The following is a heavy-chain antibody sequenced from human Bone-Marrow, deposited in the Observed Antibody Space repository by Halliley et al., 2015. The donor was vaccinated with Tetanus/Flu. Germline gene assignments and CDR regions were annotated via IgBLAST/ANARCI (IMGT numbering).Heavy chain of an antibody. Sequence: WGGMIYSGAPETKSSPSFQGQVPISVDRSINAAYLQWNSLKASDTAMYYCARQWSFGSRLDYWGQGTLITVSS. D-gene: IGHD2-15*01. CDR2: IYSGAPET. J-gene: IGHJ1*01. V-gene: IGHV5-51*01. CDR3: ARQWSFGSRLDY.